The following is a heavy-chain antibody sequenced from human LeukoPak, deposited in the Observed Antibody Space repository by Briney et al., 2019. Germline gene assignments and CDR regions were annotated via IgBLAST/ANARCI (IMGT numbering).Heavy chain of an antibody. Sequence: SETLSLTCTVSGYSISSGYYWGWIRQPPGKGLEWIGNIYPSGTTYYNPSLKTRVTISVDTSKNQFSLKLSSVTAADTAVYFCARAYSSSRYFNRFDPWGQGTLVTVSS. CDR1: GYSISSGYY. J-gene: IGHJ5*02. CDR2: IYPSGTT. CDR3: ARAYSSSRYFNRFDP. D-gene: IGHD6-13*01. V-gene: IGHV4-38-2*02.